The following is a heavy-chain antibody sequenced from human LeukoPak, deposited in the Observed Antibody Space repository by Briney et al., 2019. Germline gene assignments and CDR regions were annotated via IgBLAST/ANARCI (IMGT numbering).Heavy chain of an antibody. CDR1: GFTFNNAW. J-gene: IGHJ4*02. CDR3: TTEHWLSRAFDY. CDR2: IKSKTDGGAA. V-gene: IGHV3-15*07. Sequence: GGSLRLSCAASGFTFNNAWMNWVRQAPGKGLEWVGRIKSKTDGGAADYTAPVKGRFTISRDDSKNTLFLQMNSLKTGDTAVYYCTTEHWLSRAFDYWGQGTLVTVSS. D-gene: IGHD6-19*01.